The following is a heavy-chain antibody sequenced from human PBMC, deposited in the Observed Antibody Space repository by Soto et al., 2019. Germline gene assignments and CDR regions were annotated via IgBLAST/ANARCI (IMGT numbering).Heavy chain of an antibody. CDR3: ARGARGGSGSPASYWYSGFDV. CDR1: GFTFSSYA. V-gene: IGHV3-23*01. J-gene: IGHJ3*01. Sequence: DVQLLESGGHLVQPGGSLRLSCAASGFTFSSYAMSWVRQAPGKGLEWVSSVSAGGDMTYYSDSVKGRFTISRDNSNNAMSLQMNSLRIEDTALYYCARGARGGSGSPASYWYSGFDVWGQGTMVTVS. D-gene: IGHD3-10*01. CDR2: VSAGGDMT.